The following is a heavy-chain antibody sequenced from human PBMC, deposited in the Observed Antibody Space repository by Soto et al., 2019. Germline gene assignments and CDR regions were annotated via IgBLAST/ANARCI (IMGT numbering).Heavy chain of an antibody. CDR3: AKDIMVRGVSGFDY. V-gene: IGHV3-23*01. D-gene: IGHD3-10*01. J-gene: IGHJ4*02. CDR1: GFTFSTYA. Sequence: GGSLRLSCAASGFTFSTYAMAWVRQAPGKGLEWVSGVSASGLNTDYADPVKGRFYISRDNSKNTVSLHMNSLRAEDTAVYYCAKDIMVRGVSGFDYWGQGTLVTVSS. CDR2: VSASGLNT.